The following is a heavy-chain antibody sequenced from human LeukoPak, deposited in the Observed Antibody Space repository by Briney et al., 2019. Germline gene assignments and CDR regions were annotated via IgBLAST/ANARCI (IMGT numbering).Heavy chain of an antibody. Sequence: GGSLRLSCAASGFTFSSYEMNWVRQAPGKGLEWVSYISSSGSTIYYADSVKGRFTISRDNAKNSLYLQMNSLRAEDTAVYYCARETGIAAAGHRFDYWGQGTLVTVSS. V-gene: IGHV3-48*03. J-gene: IGHJ4*02. CDR3: ARETGIAAAGHRFDY. CDR1: GFTFSSYE. CDR2: ISSSGSTI. D-gene: IGHD6-13*01.